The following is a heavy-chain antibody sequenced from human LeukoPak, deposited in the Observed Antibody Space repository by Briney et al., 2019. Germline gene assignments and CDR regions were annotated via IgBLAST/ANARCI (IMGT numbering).Heavy chain of an antibody. Sequence: GGSLRLSCVTSGFSFRNFAMSWVRQAPGKGLEWVSVISGSGVDIYYADSVKGRFTISRDNSKNTLYLQMNSLRAEDTAVYYCAKDYYGSGSYQTYYYYYMDVWGKGTTVTISS. CDR2: ISGSGVDI. D-gene: IGHD3-10*01. CDR1: GFSFRNFA. CDR3: AKDYYGSGSYQTYYYYYMDV. V-gene: IGHV3-23*01. J-gene: IGHJ6*03.